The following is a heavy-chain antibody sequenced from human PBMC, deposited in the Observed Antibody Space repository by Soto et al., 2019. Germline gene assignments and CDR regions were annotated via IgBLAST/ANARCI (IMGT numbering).Heavy chain of an antibody. Sequence: EVQLVESGGGLVQPGGSLRLSCVASGFTFSSYWMHWVRQAPGKGLVWVSSISNDGSSTSYADPVKGRLTISRDNAKITLYLQMNTLRAEDTAVYYCARLPNKSPQNWGQGTLVIVSP. V-gene: IGHV3-74*01. CDR2: ISNDGSST. J-gene: IGHJ1*01. CDR1: GFTFSSYW. CDR3: ARLPNKSPQN.